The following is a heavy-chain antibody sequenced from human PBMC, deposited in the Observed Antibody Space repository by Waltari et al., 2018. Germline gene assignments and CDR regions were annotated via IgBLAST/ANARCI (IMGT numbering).Heavy chain of an antibody. J-gene: IGHJ3*02. D-gene: IGHD1-7*01. CDR2: SNSEGVRT. CDR1: GFTFRSFW. CDR3: AELSSSVFDI. Sequence: EVQLVESGGGLVQPGGSLRLSCAASGFTFRSFWMRWVRQAPGKGLAWVSRSNSEGVRTGFADSVMGRFTISRDNAKNTLYLQMNSLSVDDTAVYYWAELSSSVFDIWGQGTMVTVSS. V-gene: IGHV3-74*01.